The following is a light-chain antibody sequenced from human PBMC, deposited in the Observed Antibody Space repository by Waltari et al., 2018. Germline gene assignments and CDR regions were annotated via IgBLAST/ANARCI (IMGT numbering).Light chain of an antibody. CDR2: SAS. J-gene: IGKJ1*01. CDR1: QSVVRD. CDR3: QQYYDWPRT. Sequence: EIVMTQSPPMLSVSPGDRATLSCRASQSVVRDLAWYQQKPVQAPRLLVDSASTRAISIPDRFSGSGSGTEFTLTLSSLQSEDFAIYYCQQYYDWPRTFGQGTKL. V-gene: IGKV3-15*01.